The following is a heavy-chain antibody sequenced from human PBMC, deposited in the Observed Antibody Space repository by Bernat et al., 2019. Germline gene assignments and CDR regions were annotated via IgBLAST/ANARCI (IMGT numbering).Heavy chain of an antibody. CDR1: GGSFSGYY. J-gene: IGHJ4*02. D-gene: IGHD2-21*02. V-gene: IGHV4-34*01. CDR2: INHSGST. CDR3: ARTPGVTIPGDFDY. Sequence: QVQLQQWGAGLLKPSETLSLTCAVYGGSFSGYYWSWIRQPPGKGLEWIGEINHSGSTNYNPSLKSRVTISVDTSKNQFSLKLSSVTAADTAVYYCARTPGVTIPGDFDYWGQGTLVTVSS.